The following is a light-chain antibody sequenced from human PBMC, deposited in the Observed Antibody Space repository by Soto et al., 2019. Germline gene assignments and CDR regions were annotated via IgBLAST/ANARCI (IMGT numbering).Light chain of an antibody. J-gene: IGKJ4*01. V-gene: IGKV1-12*01. Sequence: DIQMTQSPSSVSASVEDRVTITCRASQDVGTWLAWYQQKPGKAPKLLIYSASSLQSGVPSRFSGSGSGTDFTLTISSLQPEDFVTYFCQQADRFPLTFGGGTKVDIK. CDR1: QDVGTW. CDR2: SAS. CDR3: QQADRFPLT.